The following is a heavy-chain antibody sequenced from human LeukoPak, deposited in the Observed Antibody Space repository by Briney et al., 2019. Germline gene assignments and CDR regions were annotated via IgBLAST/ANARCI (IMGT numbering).Heavy chain of an antibody. V-gene: IGHV3-30*02. CDR1: GFTFSSYA. J-gene: IGHJ4*02. CDR2: IRYDGSNK. Sequence: PGGSLRLSCAASGFTFSSYAMSWVRQAPGKGLEWVTFIRYDGSNKYYADSVKGRFTISRDNSKNTLYLQMNSLRAEDTAVYYCAKLAGTFSAIMSVAYFDYWGQGTLVTVSS. D-gene: IGHD6-6*01. CDR3: AKLAGTFSAIMSVAYFDY.